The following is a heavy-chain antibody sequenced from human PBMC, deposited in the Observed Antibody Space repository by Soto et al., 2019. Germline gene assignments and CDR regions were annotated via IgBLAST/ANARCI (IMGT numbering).Heavy chain of an antibody. CDR1: GGTFSSYA. V-gene: IGHV1-69*13. CDR3: ASMYYYDSSGPRHFQH. D-gene: IGHD3-22*01. Sequence: SVKVSCKASGGTFSSYAISWVRQAPGQGLEWMGGIIPIFGTANYAQKFQGRVTITADESMSTAYMELSSLRSEDTAVYYCASMYYYDSSGPRHFQHWGQGTLVTVSS. J-gene: IGHJ1*01. CDR2: IIPIFGTA.